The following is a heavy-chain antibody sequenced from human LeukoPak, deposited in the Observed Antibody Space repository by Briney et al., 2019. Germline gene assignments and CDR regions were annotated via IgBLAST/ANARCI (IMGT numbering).Heavy chain of an antibody. CDR3: ARVMASDDAFDI. D-gene: IGHD5-24*01. CDR1: GYPFTGYF. Sequence: GASVTVSCKASGYPFTGYFLHWVRQAPGQGVEWMGWINPNSGGTNFAQTFQGRVTMTRDTSISTASMELSRLRSDDTAVYFCARVMASDDAFDIWGQGTIVTVSS. J-gene: IGHJ3*02. V-gene: IGHV1-2*02. CDR2: INPNSGGT.